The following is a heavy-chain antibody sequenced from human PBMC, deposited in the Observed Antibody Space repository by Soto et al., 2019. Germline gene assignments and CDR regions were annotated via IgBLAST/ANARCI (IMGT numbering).Heavy chain of an antibody. J-gene: IGHJ2*01. V-gene: IGHV3-23*01. Sequence: DVQLLESGGGLVQPGGSLRLSCAASGFTFRSYAMSWVRQAPGKGLEWGSGISGSGISTHYADSVKGRFTVSRDNSKITVYLQMNSLRAEDTAVYNCAKEPVGPDWYFDLWGRGTLVTVSS. CDR1: GFTFRSYA. CDR2: ISGSGIST. CDR3: AKEPVGPDWYFDL.